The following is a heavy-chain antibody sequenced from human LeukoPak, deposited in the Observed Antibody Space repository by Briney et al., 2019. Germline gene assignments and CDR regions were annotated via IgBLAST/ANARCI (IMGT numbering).Heavy chain of an antibody. J-gene: IGHJ6*03. CDR1: GFTFSNYA. D-gene: IGHD6-6*01. Sequence: GGSLRHSCAVSGFTFSNYAMSWVRQAPGKGLEWVSTISGSGGSTFYADSVKGRFTISRDNSKNTLYLRMNSLRAEDTAVYYCAKGVSSSSYYYYYMDVWGKGTTVTVSS. CDR2: ISGSGGST. CDR3: AKGVSSSSYYYYYMDV. V-gene: IGHV3-23*01.